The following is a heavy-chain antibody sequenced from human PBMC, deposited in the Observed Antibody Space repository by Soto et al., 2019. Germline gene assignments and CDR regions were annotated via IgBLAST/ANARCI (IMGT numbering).Heavy chain of an antibody. D-gene: IGHD1-1*01. J-gene: IGHJ4*02. Sequence: QVQLQESGPGLVKPSETLSLTCTVSGGSISSYYWSWIRQPPGKGLEWIGYIYYSGSTNYNPSLKSRVTISVDTSKNQFSLKLSSVTAADTAVYYCAREAPGTTFDYWGQGTLVTVSS. CDR3: AREAPGTTFDY. V-gene: IGHV4-59*01. CDR1: GGSISSYY. CDR2: IYYSGST.